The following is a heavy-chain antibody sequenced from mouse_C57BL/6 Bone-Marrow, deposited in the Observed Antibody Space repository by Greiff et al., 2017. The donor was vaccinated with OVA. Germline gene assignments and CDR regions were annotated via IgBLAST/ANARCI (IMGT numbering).Heavy chain of an antibody. Sequence: EVQRVESGGGLVQPGGSLKLSCAASGFTFSDYGMAWVRQAPRKGPEWVAFISNLAYSIYYADTVTGRFTISRENAKNTLYLEMSSLRSEDTAMYYCARQGGISRGFAYWGQGTLVTVSA. J-gene: IGHJ3*01. CDR1: GFTFSDYG. CDR3: ARQGGISRGFAY. CDR2: ISNLAYSI. V-gene: IGHV5-15*01.